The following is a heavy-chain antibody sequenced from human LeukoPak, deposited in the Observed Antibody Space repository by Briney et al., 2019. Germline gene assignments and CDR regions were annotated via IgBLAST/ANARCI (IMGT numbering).Heavy chain of an antibody. D-gene: IGHD4-23*01. CDR3: SRATTVVTHNWFDP. Sequence: GGSLRLSCAASGFTFSSYWMSWVRQAPGKGLEWVANIKQDGSEKYYVDSVKGRFTTSRDNAKNSLYLQMNSRRAEDTAVYYCSRATTVVTHNWFDPWGQGTLVTVSS. CDR2: IKQDGSEK. J-gene: IGHJ5*02. CDR1: GFTFSSYW. V-gene: IGHV3-7*01.